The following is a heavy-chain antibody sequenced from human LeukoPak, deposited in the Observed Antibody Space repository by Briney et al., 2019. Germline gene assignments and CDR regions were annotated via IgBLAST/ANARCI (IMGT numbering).Heavy chain of an antibody. D-gene: IGHD6-19*01. Sequence: SETLSLTCTVSGGSISSSPYHWGWIRQPPGKGPEWIGNIYYSGSTYYNPSLKTRVTISVDTSKNQFSLKLTSVTAADTAVYYCARHASVDGNWPRPLDYWGQGSLVTVSS. CDR3: ARHASVDGNWPRPLDY. J-gene: IGHJ4*02. CDR1: GGSISSSPYH. CDR2: IYYSGST. V-gene: IGHV4-39*01.